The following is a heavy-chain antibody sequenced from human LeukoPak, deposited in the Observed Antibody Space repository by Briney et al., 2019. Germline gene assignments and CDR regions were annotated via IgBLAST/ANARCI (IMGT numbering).Heavy chain of an antibody. Sequence: GGSLRLSCAASGFTFSSYAMSWVRQAPGKGLEWVSVISSGGGTTYYADSVKGRFTISRDTSKNTLYLQMDSLRAEDTAIYYCAKEMGTRTSTSCHFDYWGQGTLVTVSS. CDR3: AKEMGTRTSTSCHFDY. J-gene: IGHJ4*02. CDR1: GFTFSSYA. V-gene: IGHV3-23*01. CDR2: ISSGGGTT. D-gene: IGHD2-2*01.